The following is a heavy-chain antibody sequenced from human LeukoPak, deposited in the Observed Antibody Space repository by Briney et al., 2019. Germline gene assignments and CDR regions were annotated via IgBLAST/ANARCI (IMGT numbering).Heavy chain of an antibody. CDR1: GFTFSSYW. CDR3: ARDRWDYGGKNDY. V-gene: IGHV3-7*01. CDR2: IKQDGSEK. Sequence: GGSLRLSCGASGFTFSSYWMTWVRQAPGKGLEWVANIKQDGSEKYYVDSVKGRFTIFRDNAKNALYLQMNSLRAEDTAVYYCARDRWDYGGKNDYWGQGTLVTVSS. D-gene: IGHD4-23*01. J-gene: IGHJ4*02.